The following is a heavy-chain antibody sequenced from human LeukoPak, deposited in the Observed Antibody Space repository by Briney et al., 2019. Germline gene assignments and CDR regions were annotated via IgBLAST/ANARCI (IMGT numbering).Heavy chain of an antibody. CDR3: AKGLRGSSYDY. J-gene: IGHJ4*02. V-gene: IGHV3-23*01. CDR2: ICGSGGNK. CDR1: GFTFNNFA. Sequence: GASLRLSCAASGFTFNNFAMSWVRQAPGKGLEWVAGICGSGGNKHYADSVKGRFTISRDNSKNTLYLQMNSLRAEDTAVYYCAKGLRGSSYDYWGQGTLVTVSS. D-gene: IGHD6-13*01.